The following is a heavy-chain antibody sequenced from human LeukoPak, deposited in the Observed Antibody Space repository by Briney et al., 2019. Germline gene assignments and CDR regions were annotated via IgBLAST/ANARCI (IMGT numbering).Heavy chain of an antibody. V-gene: IGHV4-38-2*01. J-gene: IGHJ5*02. CDR1: GYAISSGYY. CDR2: IYHSGST. Sequence: SETLSLTCAVSGYAISSGYYWGWSRQPPGKGLEGIGSIYHSGSTYYNPSLKTRGTISVYTSKTQFSPKLSSVTAADTAVYYCAESGGSSWGQGTLVTVSS. D-gene: IGHD2-15*01. CDR3: AESGGSS.